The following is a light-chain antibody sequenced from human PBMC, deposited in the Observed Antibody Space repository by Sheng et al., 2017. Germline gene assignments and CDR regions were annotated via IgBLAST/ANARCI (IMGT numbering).Light chain of an antibody. J-gene: IGLJ3*02. Sequence: QSALTQPASVSGSPGQSITISCTGTISDIGGSNFVSWYQQHPGKAPKLMIFDVSNRPSGVSNRFSGSKSGNTASLTISGLQAEDEADYYCSSFRDSTTLQRVFGGGTKLTVL. V-gene: IGLV2-14*03. CDR1: ISDIGGSNF. CDR3: SSFRDSTTLQRV. CDR2: DVS.